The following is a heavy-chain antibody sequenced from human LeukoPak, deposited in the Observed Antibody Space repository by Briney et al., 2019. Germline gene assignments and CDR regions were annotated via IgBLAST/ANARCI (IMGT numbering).Heavy chain of an antibody. J-gene: IGHJ4*02. V-gene: IGHV1-69*05. D-gene: IGHD6-6*01. CDR2: IIPIFGTA. Sequence: SVKVSCKASGGTFSSYAISWVRQAPGQGLEWMGGIIPIFGTANYAQKFQGRVTITTDESTSTAYMELSSLRSEDTAVYYCARAEREQLAQWDYWDQGTLVTVSS. CDR1: GGTFSSYA. CDR3: ARAEREQLAQWDY.